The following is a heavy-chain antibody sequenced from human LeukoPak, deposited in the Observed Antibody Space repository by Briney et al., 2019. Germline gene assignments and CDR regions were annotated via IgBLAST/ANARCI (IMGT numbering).Heavy chain of an antibody. CDR1: GFTFSSYW. V-gene: IGHV3-7*01. CDR3: AKDMSGGDCPDY. CDR2: IKQDGSEK. J-gene: IGHJ4*02. Sequence: GGSLRLSCAASGFTFSSYWMSWVRQAPGKGLEWVANIKQDGSEKYYVDSVKGRFTISRDNSKNTRYLQMNSLRAEDTAVYYCAKDMSGGDCPDYWGQGTLVTVSS. D-gene: IGHD2-21*02.